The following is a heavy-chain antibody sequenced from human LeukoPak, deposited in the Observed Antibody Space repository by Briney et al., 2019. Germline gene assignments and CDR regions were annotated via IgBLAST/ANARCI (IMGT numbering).Heavy chain of an antibody. J-gene: IGHJ4*02. D-gene: IGHD5-12*01. CDR2: IYYSGST. CDR3: ARAGGYSGYDFDY. CDR1: GGSISSYY. Sequence: SETLSLTCTVSGGSISSYYWGWIRQPPGKGLEWIGSIYYSGSTYYNPSLKSRVTISVDTSKNQFSLKLSSVTAADTAVYYCARAGGYSGYDFDYWGQGTLVTVSS. V-gene: IGHV4-39*07.